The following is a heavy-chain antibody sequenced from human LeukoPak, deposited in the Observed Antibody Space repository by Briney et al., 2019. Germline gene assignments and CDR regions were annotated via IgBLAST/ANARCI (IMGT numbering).Heavy chain of an antibody. J-gene: IGHJ5*02. V-gene: IGHV3-21*01. CDR3: ARDPREGSIGLDP. Sequence: SGGSLRLSCAASGFTFSSYSMNWVRQAPGKGLEWVSSISSSSSYIYYADSVKGRFTISRDNAKDSLYLQMNSLRAEDTAVYYCARDPREGSIGLDPWGQGTLVTVSS. D-gene: IGHD3-10*01. CDR2: ISSSSSYI. CDR1: GFTFSSYS.